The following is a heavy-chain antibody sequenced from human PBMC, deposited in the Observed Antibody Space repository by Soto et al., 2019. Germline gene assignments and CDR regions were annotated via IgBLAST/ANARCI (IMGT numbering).Heavy chain of an antibody. CDR2: ISGSGGST. D-gene: IGHD6-13*01. CDR1: AFTFSSYA. Sequence: VQLLESGGGLVQPGGSLRLSCAASAFTFSSYAMSWVRQAPGKGLEWVSVISGSGGSTYYADSVKGRFTISRDNSKNTLYLQMNSLRAEDTAIYFCARGRRAAAAPGGNYYYYGMDVWGQGTTVTVSS. J-gene: IGHJ6*02. CDR3: ARGRRAAAAPGGNYYYYGMDV. V-gene: IGHV3-23*01.